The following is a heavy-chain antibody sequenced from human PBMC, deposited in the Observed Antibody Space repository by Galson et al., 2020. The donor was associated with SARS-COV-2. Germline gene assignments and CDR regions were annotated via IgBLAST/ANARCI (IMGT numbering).Heavy chain of an antibody. CDR1: GFTFSIFW. CDR3: ARARPGYFDY. V-gene: IGHV3-7*03. J-gene: IGHJ4*02. Sequence: GGSLRLSCAASGFTFSIFWMTWVRQAPGKGLEWVANIKQDGSETYYVDSVKGRFTISRDNAKNSLYLQMNSLRAEDTAVYYCARARPGYFDYWGQGTLVTVSS. D-gene: IGHD7-27*01. CDR2: IKQDGSET.